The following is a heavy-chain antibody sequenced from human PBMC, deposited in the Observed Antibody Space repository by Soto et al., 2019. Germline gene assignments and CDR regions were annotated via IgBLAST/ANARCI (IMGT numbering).Heavy chain of an antibody. CDR2: INSDGSST. J-gene: IGHJ4*02. CDR3: AREHATIGCYDY. V-gene: IGHV3-74*03. D-gene: IGHD6-19*01. Sequence: EVQLVESGGGLVQPGGSLRLSCAASGFTFSNYWMHWVRQAPGKGLVWVSRINSDGSSTMYADSVKGRFTIFRDNAKNTLYLQMNSMSAEDTVVYYCAREHATIGCYDYWGQGTMVTVSS. CDR1: GFTFSNYW.